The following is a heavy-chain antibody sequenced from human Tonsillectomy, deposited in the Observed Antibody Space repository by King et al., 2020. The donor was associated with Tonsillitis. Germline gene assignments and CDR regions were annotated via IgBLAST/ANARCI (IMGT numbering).Heavy chain of an antibody. CDR1: GFTFSSYG. CDR2: ISYDGSNK. D-gene: IGHD6-13*01. J-gene: IGHJ5*02. V-gene: IGHV3-30*18. CDR3: AKELEYINSWYVGPPQFYP. Sequence: VQLVESGGGVVQPGRSLRLSCAASGFTFSSYGMHWVRQAPGKGLEWVAVISYDGSNKYYGDSVKGRFTISRDNSKNTLYLQMNSLRAEDTAVYYCAKELEYINSWYVGPPQFYPWGQGALVTVSS.